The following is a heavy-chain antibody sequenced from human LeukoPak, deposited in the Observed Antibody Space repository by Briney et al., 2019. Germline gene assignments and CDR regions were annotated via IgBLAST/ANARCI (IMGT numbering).Heavy chain of an antibody. CDR3: ARLQAAIVTFFAFDI. V-gene: IGHV4-39*01. Sequence: SETLSLTCTVSGGSISSSSYYWGWIRQPPGKGLEWIGSIYYSGSTYYNPSLKSRVTISVDTSKNQFSLKLRSVTAADTAVYYCARLQAAIVTFFAFDIWGQGTMVTVSS. CDR1: GGSISSSSYY. D-gene: IGHD5-18*01. CDR2: IYYSGST. J-gene: IGHJ3*02.